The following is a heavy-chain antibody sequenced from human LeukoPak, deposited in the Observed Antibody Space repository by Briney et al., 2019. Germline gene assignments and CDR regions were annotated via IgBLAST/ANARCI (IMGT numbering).Heavy chain of an antibody. CDR3: AKDGSWSCTD. D-gene: IGHD2-8*02. CDR2: ISYDGSNK. Sequence: VGSLRLSCAASGFTFSSYAMHWVRQAPGKGLEWVAVISYDGSNKYYADSVKGRFTISRDNSKNTLYLQMNSLRAEDTAVYYCAKDGSWSCTDWGQGTPVTVSS. J-gene: IGHJ4*02. CDR1: GFTFSSYA. V-gene: IGHV3-30*04.